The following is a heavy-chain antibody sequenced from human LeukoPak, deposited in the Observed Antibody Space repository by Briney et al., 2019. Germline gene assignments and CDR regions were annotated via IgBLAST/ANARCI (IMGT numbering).Heavy chain of an antibody. D-gene: IGHD3-10*01. CDR3: ARATLLWFGEFDY. CDR1: GGSISSYY. J-gene: IGHJ4*02. Sequence: SETLSLTCTVSGGSISSYYWSWIRQPPGKGLEWIGYIYYSGSTNYNPSLKSRVTISVDTSKNQFSLKLGSVTAADTAVYYCARATLLWFGEFDYWGQGTLVTVSS. CDR2: IYYSGST. V-gene: IGHV4-59*01.